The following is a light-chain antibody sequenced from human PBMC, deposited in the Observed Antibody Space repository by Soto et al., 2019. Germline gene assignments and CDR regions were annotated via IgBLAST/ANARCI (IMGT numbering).Light chain of an antibody. CDR2: AAS. J-gene: IGKJ1*01. CDR1: QGIRSY. CDR3: QQYYSYPRT. V-gene: IGKV1-8*01. Sequence: AIRMTQSPSSFSASTGDRVTITWRASQGIRSYLAWYQQKPGKAPKLLIYAASTLQSGVPSRFSGSGSGTDFTRPISCLQSEDFATYYCQQYYSYPRTFGQGTKVELK.